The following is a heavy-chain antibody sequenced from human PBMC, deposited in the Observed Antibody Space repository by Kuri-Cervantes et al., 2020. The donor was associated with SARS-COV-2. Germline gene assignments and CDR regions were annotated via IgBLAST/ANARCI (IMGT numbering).Heavy chain of an antibody. V-gene: IGHV4-34*01. CDR2: INHSGST. Sequence: ESLKISCAASGSTVSSNYMSWVRQLPGKGLEWIGEINHSGSTNYNPSLKSRVTISVDTSKNQFSLKLSSVTAADTAVYYCARGARSSSWHRVQSYWGQGTLVTVSS. CDR3: ARGARSSSWHRVQSY. D-gene: IGHD6-13*01. J-gene: IGHJ4*02. CDR1: GSTVSSNY.